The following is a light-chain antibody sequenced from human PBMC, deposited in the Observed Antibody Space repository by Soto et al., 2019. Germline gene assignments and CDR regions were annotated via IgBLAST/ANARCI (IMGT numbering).Light chain of an antibody. CDR3: CSYAGSSTGV. V-gene: IGLV2-23*02. CDR1: SSDVGSYNL. CDR2: EVS. J-gene: IGLJ3*02. Sequence: QSVLTQPASVSGSPGQSITISYTGTSSDVGSYNLVSWYQQHPGKAPKLMIYEVSKRPSGVSNRFSGSKSGNTASLTISGLQAEDEADYYCCSYAGSSTGVFGGGTKLTVL.